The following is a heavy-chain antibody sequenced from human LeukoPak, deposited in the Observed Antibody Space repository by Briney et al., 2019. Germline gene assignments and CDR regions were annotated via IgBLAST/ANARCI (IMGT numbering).Heavy chain of an antibody. V-gene: IGHV4-39*07. CDR1: GGSITSSSYY. CDR3: ARDDSSFDY. J-gene: IGHJ4*02. D-gene: IGHD4-11*01. Sequence: SETLSLTCTVSGGSITSSSYYWGWIRQPPGKGPEWIGSIYYSGSTNYNPSLKSRVTISVDTSKNQFSLKLSSVTAADTAVYYCARDDSSFDYWGQGTLVTVSS. CDR2: IYYSGST.